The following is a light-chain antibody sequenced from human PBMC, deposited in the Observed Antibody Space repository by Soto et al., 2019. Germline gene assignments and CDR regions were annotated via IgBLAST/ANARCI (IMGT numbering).Light chain of an antibody. CDR1: QSLLDSNGNNY. CDR2: LGS. J-gene: IGKJ1*01. CDR3: MPALQAPRT. V-gene: IGKV2-28*01. Sequence: DIVMTQSPLSLPVTPGEPASISCRSSQSLLDSNGNNYLDWYLQKPGKPPQLLIYLGSTRASGVPDRFSGSGSRTDCTLRISRVEAEEVGSYFRMPALQAPRTFGLGTKVDI.